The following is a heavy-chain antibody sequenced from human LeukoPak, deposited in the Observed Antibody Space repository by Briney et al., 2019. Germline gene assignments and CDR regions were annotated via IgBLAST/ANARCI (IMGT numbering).Heavy chain of an antibody. J-gene: IGHJ5*02. V-gene: IGHV3-74*01. Sequence: GGSLRLSCAASGFTFSSYWMHWVRQAPGKGLVWVSCINSDGSSTSYADSVKGRFTISRDNAKNTLYLQMNSLRAEDTAVYYCARDAYCSSTSCPGEYNWFDPWGQGTLVTVSS. CDR3: ARDAYCSSTSCPGEYNWFDP. CDR1: GFTFSSYW. CDR2: INSDGSST. D-gene: IGHD2-2*01.